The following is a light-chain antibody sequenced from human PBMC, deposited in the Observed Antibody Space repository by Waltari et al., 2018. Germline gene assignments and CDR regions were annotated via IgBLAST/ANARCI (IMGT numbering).Light chain of an antibody. CDR3: QQRSNWSFT. Sequence: EIVLTQSPATLSLSPGERATLSCRASQSVSSYLAWYQQKPGQAPRLLIYDASNRATGIPARCSGSGSGTDFTLTISSLEPEDFAVYYCQQRSNWSFTFGPGTKVDIK. J-gene: IGKJ3*01. CDR1: QSVSSY. V-gene: IGKV3-11*01. CDR2: DAS.